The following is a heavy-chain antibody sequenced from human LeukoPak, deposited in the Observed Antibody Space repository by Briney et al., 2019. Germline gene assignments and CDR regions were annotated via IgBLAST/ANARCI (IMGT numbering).Heavy chain of an antibody. V-gene: IGHV1-69*04. D-gene: IGHD4-17*01. CDR1: GGTFSSYA. J-gene: IGHJ3*02. CDR3: ARDGGATVAFDI. CDR2: IIPILGIA. Sequence: ASVKVSCKASGGTFSSYAISWVRQAPGQGLEWMGRIIPILGIANYAQKFQGRVTITADKSTSTAYMELSSLRSEDTAVYYCARDGGATVAFDIWGQGAMVTVSS.